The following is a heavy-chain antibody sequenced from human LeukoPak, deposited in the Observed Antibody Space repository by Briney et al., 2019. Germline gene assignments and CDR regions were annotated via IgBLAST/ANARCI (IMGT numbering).Heavy chain of an antibody. D-gene: IGHD4-23*01. CDR1: EFTYSAYA. Sequence: GGSLRLSCAASEFTYSAYAMSWVRQAPGKGLEWVSTLSNDGRATFYADSVKGRFTISRDDSKTTLFLQMNSLRAEDTAIYYCARRYGGWGAFDIWGQGTVVTVSS. V-gene: IGHV3-23*01. CDR3: ARRYGGWGAFDI. J-gene: IGHJ3*02. CDR2: LSNDGRAT.